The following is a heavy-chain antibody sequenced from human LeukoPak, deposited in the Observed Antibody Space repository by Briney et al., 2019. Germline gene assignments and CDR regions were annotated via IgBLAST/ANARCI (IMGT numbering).Heavy chain of an antibody. J-gene: IGHJ4*02. Sequence: GASVKVSCKASGGTFSSYAISWVRQAPGQGLEWMGGIIPIFGTANYAQEFQGRVTITADKSTSTAYMELSSLRSEDTAVYYCARQPRDSSGDVYDFDYWGQGTLVTVSS. CDR2: IIPIFGTA. V-gene: IGHV1-69*06. CDR3: ARQPRDSSGDVYDFDY. D-gene: IGHD3-22*01. CDR1: GGTFSSYA.